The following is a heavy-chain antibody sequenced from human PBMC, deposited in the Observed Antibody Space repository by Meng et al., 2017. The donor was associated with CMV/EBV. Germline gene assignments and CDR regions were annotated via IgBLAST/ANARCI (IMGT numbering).Heavy chain of an antibody. Sequence: SVKVSCKASGGTFSSYAISWVRQAPGQGLEWMGGIIPIFGTAKYAQKCQGRVTITTDESTSTAYMELSSLRSEDTAVYYCARDCSSTSCYMEELNWFDPWGQGTLVTVSS. V-gene: IGHV1-69*05. CDR1: GGTFSSYA. J-gene: IGHJ5*02. CDR3: ARDCSSTSCYMEELNWFDP. D-gene: IGHD2-2*02. CDR2: IIPIFGTA.